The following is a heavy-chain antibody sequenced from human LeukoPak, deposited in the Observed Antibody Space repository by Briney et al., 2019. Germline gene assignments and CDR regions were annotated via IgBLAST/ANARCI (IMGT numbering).Heavy chain of an antibody. V-gene: IGHV3-30*18. CDR2: ISYDGSNK. CDR1: GFTFSSYG. Sequence: GGSLRLSCAASGFTFSSYGMHWVRQAPGKELEWVAVISYDGSNKYYADSVKGRFTISRDNSKNTLYLQMNSLRAEDTAVYYCAKDDGYSGYVDWGQGTLVTVSS. D-gene: IGHD5-12*01. J-gene: IGHJ4*02. CDR3: AKDDGYSGYVD.